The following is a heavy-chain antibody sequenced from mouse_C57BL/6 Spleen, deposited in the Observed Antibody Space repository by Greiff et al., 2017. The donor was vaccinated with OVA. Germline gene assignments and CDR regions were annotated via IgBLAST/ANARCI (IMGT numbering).Heavy chain of an antibody. CDR3: ASYYGNYGYAKDY. CDR2: INPNYGTT. CDR1: GYSFTDYN. V-gene: IGHV1-39*01. D-gene: IGHD2-1*01. J-gene: IGHJ4*01. Sequence: VHVKQSGPELVKPGASVKISCKASGYSFTDYNMNWVKQSNGKSLEWIGVINPNYGTTSYNQKFKGKATLTVDQSSSTAYMQLNSLTSEDSAVYYCASYYGNYGYAKDYWGQGTTVTVSS.